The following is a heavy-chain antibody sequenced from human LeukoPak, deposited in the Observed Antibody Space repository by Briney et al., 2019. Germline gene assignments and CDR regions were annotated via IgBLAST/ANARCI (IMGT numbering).Heavy chain of an antibody. D-gene: IGHD6-6*01. CDR3: ARAEHEYSSSSRPYNWFDP. V-gene: IGHV3-74*01. Sequence: PGGSLRLSCAASGFTFSSYWMHWVRQAPGKGLVWVSRINSDGSSTSYADSVKGRFTISRDNAKNTLYLQMNSLRAEDTAVYYCARAEHEYSSSSRPYNWFDPWGQGTLVTVSS. CDR1: GFTFSSYW. CDR2: INSDGSST. J-gene: IGHJ5*02.